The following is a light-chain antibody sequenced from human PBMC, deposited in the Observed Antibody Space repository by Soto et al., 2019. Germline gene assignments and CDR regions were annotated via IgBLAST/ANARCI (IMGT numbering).Light chain of an antibody. CDR3: QSYDNNTVI. CDR2: EDD. V-gene: IGLV6-57*04. Sequence: NFMLTQPHSVSESPGKTITISCTRSSGSIASNSVQWYQQRPGSAPTTVIYEDDQRPSGVPARFSGFVDRSSNSASLSISGLKTEDEADYYCQSYDNNTVIFGGGTKLTVL. CDR1: SGSIASNS. J-gene: IGLJ2*01.